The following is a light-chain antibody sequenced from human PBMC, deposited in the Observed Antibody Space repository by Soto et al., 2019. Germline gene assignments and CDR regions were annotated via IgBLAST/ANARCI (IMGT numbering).Light chain of an antibody. J-gene: IGKJ5*01. CDR3: QQRMES. Sequence: EIVLTQSPATLSLSPGETATLSCRASQSVSSYLAWYQQKPGQAPRLLIYDASNRATGIPGRFSGSGSGTDFTLTISSLEPEDFAVYYCQQRMESFGQGTRLEIK. CDR2: DAS. CDR1: QSVSSY. V-gene: IGKV3-11*01.